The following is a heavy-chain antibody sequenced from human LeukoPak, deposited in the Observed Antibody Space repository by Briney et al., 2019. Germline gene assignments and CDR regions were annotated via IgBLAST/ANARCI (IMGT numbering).Heavy chain of an antibody. CDR1: GLTSSSYG. J-gene: IGHJ1*01. Sequence: GGSLRLSCAASGLTSSSYGMHWVRQAPGKGLERVAVIWYDGSNKYYGDSVKGRFTISRDNSKKTLYLQMNSLRVEDTAVYYCARGDGYNDAEYLQHWGQGTLVTVS. D-gene: IGHD5-24*01. CDR2: IWYDGSNK. V-gene: IGHV3-33*01. CDR3: ARGDGYNDAEYLQH.